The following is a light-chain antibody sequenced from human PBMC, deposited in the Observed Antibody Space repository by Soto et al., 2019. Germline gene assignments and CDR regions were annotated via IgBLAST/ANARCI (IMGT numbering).Light chain of an antibody. J-gene: IGKJ2*01. CDR2: GAS. V-gene: IGKV3-20*01. CDR1: QSVSSSY. Sequence: EIVLTQSPGTLSLSPGERATLSCRASQSVSSSYLAWYQQKPGQSPRLLIYGASTRATGIPDRFSGSGSGTDFTLTISRLEPEDFAVYFCQQSGSSPRYTFGQGTKLEI. CDR3: QQSGSSPRYT.